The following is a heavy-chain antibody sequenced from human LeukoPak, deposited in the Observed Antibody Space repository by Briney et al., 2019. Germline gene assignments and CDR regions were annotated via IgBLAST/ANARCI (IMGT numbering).Heavy chain of an antibody. V-gene: IGHV3-7*01. Sequence: PGGSLRVSCAGSGFSFSGGSLSWVRQAPGKGLEWVATINEVGSKTYYDDSVKGRFTISRDNAKNSLYLEMSSLRAEDTAVYYCARLLGTVTTFDYWGQGTLVTVSS. CDR1: GFSFSGGS. CDR2: INEVGSKT. D-gene: IGHD1-26*01. J-gene: IGHJ4*02. CDR3: ARLLGTVTTFDY.